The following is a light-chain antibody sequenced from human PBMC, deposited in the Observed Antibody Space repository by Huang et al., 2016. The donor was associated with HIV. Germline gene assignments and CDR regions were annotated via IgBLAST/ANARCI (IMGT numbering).Light chain of an antibody. Sequence: DIQMTQSPSSLSASVGDRVTIPCRASQGISSYLNWYQQKPGKAPKLLIYAASTLQSGVPSRFSDSGSGTDFTLTISSLQPADSATYYCQETYSIPYTFGQGTKLEIK. CDR2: AAS. J-gene: IGKJ2*01. CDR3: QETYSIPYT. V-gene: IGKV1-39*01. CDR1: QGISSY.